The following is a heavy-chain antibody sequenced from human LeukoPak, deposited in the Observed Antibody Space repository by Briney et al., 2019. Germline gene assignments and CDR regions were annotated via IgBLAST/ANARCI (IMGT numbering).Heavy chain of an antibody. CDR2: ISSSSSYI. V-gene: IGHV3-21*01. J-gene: IGHJ4*02. CDR3: AREGYCSGTSCYSRIDY. D-gene: IGHD2-2*02. CDR1: GFTFSSYS. Sequence: GGSLRLSCAASGFTFSSYSMNWVRQAPGKGLEWVSSISSSSSYIYYADSVKGRFTISRDNAKNSLYLQMNSLRAEDTAVYYCAREGYCSGTSCYSRIDYWGQGTLVTVSS.